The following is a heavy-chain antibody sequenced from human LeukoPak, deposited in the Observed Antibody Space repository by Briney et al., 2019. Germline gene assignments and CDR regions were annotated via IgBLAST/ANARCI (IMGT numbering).Heavy chain of an antibody. D-gene: IGHD4-11*01. CDR2: INPDTEDS. V-gene: IGHV1-2*02. CDR1: GFDFRDYF. J-gene: IGHJ6*03. Sequence: ASVKVSCKASGFDFRDYFIHWVRQAPGEGLEWMGSINPDTEDSKIAQQFQGRVTMTRDTSISTAYMDLSRLRSDDTAVYFCARGGLPIYYYYMDVWGKGTTVTVSS. CDR3: ARGGLPIYYYYMDV.